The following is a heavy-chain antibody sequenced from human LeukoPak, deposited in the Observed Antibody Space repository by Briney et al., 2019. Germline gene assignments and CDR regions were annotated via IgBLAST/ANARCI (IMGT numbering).Heavy chain of an antibody. Sequence: ASVTVSCKASGYTFTVFYINWVRQAPGQGLEWLGRINPKSGGTYYSQNFQGRVTMTRDMSISTAYMELSRLESDHTAVYYCARDRGPYGSGERWCDPWGQGTLVTVSS. D-gene: IGHD3-10*01. CDR3: ARDRGPYGSGERWCDP. V-gene: IGHV1-2*06. CDR1: GYTFTVFY. J-gene: IGHJ5*02. CDR2: INPKSGGT.